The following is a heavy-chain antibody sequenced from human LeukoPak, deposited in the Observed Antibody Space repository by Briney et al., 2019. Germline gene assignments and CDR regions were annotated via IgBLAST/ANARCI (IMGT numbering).Heavy chain of an antibody. D-gene: IGHD6-19*01. CDR3: AKDQSGWYLTDAFDI. CDR1: GFTFGSYA. J-gene: IGHJ3*02. CDR2: ISSSGASK. V-gene: IGHV3-23*01. Sequence: GGSLRPSCAASGFTFGSYAMGWVRRAPEKGLEWVSAISSSGASKYYADSVKGRFTISRDNSKNTLYLQMNSLRAEDTAVYYCAKDQSGWYLTDAFDIWGQGTMVTVSS.